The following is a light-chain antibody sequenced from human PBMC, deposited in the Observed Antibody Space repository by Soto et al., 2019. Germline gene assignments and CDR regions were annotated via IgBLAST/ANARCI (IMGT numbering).Light chain of an antibody. CDR1: QSVSSSY. V-gene: IGKV3D-20*02. Sequence: EIVLTQSPGTLSLSPGERATLSCRASQSVSSSYLAWYQQKPGQAPRLLINDASSRATGIPDRFSGSGSGTDFTLTISRLETEDFAVYYCKQRSNWPLTFGGGTKGDIK. J-gene: IGKJ4*01. CDR2: DAS. CDR3: KQRSNWPLT.